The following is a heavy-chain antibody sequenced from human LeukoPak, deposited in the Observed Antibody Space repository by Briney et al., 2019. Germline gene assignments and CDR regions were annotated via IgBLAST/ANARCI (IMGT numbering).Heavy chain of an antibody. V-gene: IGHV3-43*02. CDR1: GFTFHVYA. J-gene: IGHJ4*02. CDR3: ARDDGASSLLDF. D-gene: IGHD3-16*02. CDR2: ISGNGHTI. Sequence: GGSLRLSCAASGFTFHVYAIYWVRQAPGKGLEWVSLISGNGHTISYADSVRGRFTISRDNTKNSLYLQMDSLTTEDTAVCYCARDDGASSLLDFWGQGTLVTVSS.